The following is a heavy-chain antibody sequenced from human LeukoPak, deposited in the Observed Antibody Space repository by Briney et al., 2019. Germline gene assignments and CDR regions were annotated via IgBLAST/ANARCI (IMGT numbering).Heavy chain of an antibody. Sequence: PSETLSLTCTVSGGSISSYYWSWIRQPPGKGLEWIGYIYYSGSTNYNPPLKSRVTISVDTSKNQFSLKLSSVTAADTAVYYCAALAGYFDYWGQGTLVTVSS. D-gene: IGHD3-9*01. V-gene: IGHV4-59*01. CDR1: GGSISSYY. CDR3: AALAGYFDY. CDR2: IYYSGST. J-gene: IGHJ4*02.